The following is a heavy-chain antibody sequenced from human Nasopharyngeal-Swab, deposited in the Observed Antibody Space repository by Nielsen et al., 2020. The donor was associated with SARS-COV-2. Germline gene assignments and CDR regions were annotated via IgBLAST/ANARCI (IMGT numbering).Heavy chain of an antibody. CDR2: ISSSSSYI. V-gene: IGHV3-21*03. J-gene: IGHJ4*02. CDR3: VKEGGYSGYSGTFDY. Sequence: GGSLRLSCAASGFTFSSYSMNWVRQAPGKGLEWVSSISSSSSYIYYADSVKGRFSISRDNAKNSLYLQMNSLRAEDTALYYCVKEGGYSGYSGTFDYWGQGTLVTVSS. CDR1: GFTFSSYS. D-gene: IGHD5-12*01.